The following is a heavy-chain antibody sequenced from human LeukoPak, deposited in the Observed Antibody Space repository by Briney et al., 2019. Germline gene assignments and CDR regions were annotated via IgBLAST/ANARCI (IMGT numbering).Heavy chain of an antibody. CDR2: MSPYNGNT. Sequence: ASVKVSCKASGYKSTSYGIDWVRQAPGQGLEWMGWMSPYNGNTKYAQKVQHRVTMTTDTSTSTAYMELRSLRSDDTAVYYCARDNSAQGDDYWGQGTLVTVSS. J-gene: IGHJ4*02. CDR1: GYKSTSYG. V-gene: IGHV1-18*01. CDR3: ARDNSAQGDDY. D-gene: IGHD4-11*01.